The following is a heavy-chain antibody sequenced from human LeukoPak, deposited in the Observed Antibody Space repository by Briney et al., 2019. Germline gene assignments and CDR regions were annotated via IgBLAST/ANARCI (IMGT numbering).Heavy chain of an antibody. D-gene: IGHD2-2*01. V-gene: IGHV4-59*01. CDR2: IYYSGST. CDR3: ARDPSPAHYYYYYGMDV. CDR1: GGSISSCY. J-gene: IGHJ6*04. Sequence: SETLSLTCTVSGGSISSCYWSWIRQPPGKGLEWIGYIYYSGSTNYNPSLKSRVTISVDTSKNQFSLKLSSVTAADTAVYYCARDPSPAHYYYYYGMDVWGKGTTVTVSS.